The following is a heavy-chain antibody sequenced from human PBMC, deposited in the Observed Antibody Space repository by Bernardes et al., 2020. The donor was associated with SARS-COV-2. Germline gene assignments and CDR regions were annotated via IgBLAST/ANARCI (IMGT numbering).Heavy chain of an antibody. CDR1: GFTFSRYA. J-gene: IGHJ6*02. CDR3: ARIPPRYCSGGSCLYGLDV. CDR2: ISGSGGST. D-gene: IGHD2-15*01. V-gene: IGHV3-23*01. Sequence: GGSLRLSCAASGFTFSRYAMSWVRQAPGKGLEWVSGISGSGGSTYYTDSVKGRFTISRDNSKNTLYLQMNSLRAEDTAAHYCARIPPRYCSGGSCLYGLDVWGQGTTVTVSS.